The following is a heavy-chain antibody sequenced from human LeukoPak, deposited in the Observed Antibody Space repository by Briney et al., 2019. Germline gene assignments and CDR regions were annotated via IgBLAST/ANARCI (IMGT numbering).Heavy chain of an antibody. D-gene: IGHD3-9*01. J-gene: IGHJ4*02. CDR3: ARVFYDILTDFYPDFDY. V-gene: IGHV1-18*01. CDR2: ISAYNGHT. Sequence: GASVKVSYKASGYTFTNLGISWMRQAPGQEVEWMGWISAYNGHTTYAQQLQDRVIMTTDTSTRTAYMELRSLRSDDTAMYYCARVFYDILTDFYPDFDYWGQGTRVTVSS. CDR1: GYTFTNLG.